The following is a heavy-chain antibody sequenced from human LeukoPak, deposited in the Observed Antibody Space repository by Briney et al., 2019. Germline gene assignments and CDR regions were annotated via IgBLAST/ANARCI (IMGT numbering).Heavy chain of an antibody. CDR2: INPNSGGT. CDR3: ARDSQNYDILTGYYPSGGMDV. D-gene: IGHD3-9*01. V-gene: IGHV1-2*02. Sequence: ASVKVSCKASGYTFTGYYMHWVRQAPGQGLEWMGWINPNSGGTNYAQKFQGRVTMTRDTSISTAYMELSRLRSDDTAVYYCARDSQNYDILTGYYPSGGMDVWGQGTTVTVSS. CDR1: GYTFTGYY. J-gene: IGHJ6*02.